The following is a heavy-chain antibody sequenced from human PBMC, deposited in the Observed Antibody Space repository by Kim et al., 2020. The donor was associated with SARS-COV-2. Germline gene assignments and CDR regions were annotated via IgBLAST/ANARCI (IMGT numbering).Heavy chain of an antibody. J-gene: IGHJ4*02. CDR2: ISWDGGST. D-gene: IGHD3-22*01. CDR3: AKVGTDSSDHFFDY. CDR1: GFTFDDYT. Sequence: GGSLRLSCAASGFTFDDYTMHWVRQAPGKGLEWVSLISWDGGSTYYADSVKGRFTISRDNSKNSLYLQMNSLRTEDTALYYCAKVGTDSSDHFFDYWGQGTLVTVSS. V-gene: IGHV3-43*01.